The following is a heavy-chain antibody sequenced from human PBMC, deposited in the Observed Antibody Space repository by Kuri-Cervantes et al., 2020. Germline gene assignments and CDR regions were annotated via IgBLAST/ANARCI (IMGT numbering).Heavy chain of an antibody. V-gene: IGHV1-18*01. CDR1: GYTFTSYG. Sequence: ASVKVSCKASGYTFTSYGISWVRQAPGQGLEWMGWISAYNGNTNYAQKLQGRVIMTTDTSTSTAYMELRSLRSDDTAVYYCARDGSAVAGSKGFDYWGQGTLVTVSS. J-gene: IGHJ4*02. CDR2: ISAYNGNT. CDR3: ARDGSAVAGSKGFDY. D-gene: IGHD6-19*01.